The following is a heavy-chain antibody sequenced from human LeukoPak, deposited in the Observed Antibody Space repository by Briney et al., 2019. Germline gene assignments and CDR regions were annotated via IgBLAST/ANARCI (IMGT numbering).Heavy chain of an antibody. CDR3: ASSEFYSYGLNDY. Sequence: PSETLPLTCTVSGGSISSSSYYWGWIRQPPGKGLEGIGSIYYSGSTYYNPSLKSRVTISVDTSKNQFSLKLSSVTAADTAVYYCASSEFYSYGLNDYWGQGTLVTVSS. V-gene: IGHV4-39*01. CDR2: IYYSGST. D-gene: IGHD5-18*01. J-gene: IGHJ4*02. CDR1: GGSISSSSYY.